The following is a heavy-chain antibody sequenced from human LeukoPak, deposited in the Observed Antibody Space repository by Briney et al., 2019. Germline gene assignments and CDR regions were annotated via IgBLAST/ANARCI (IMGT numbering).Heavy chain of an antibody. CDR2: INHRGST. V-gene: IGHV4-34*01. Sequence: SEALSVTCAVYGGSFRGYYWSWSRQPPGKGLERRGEINHRGSTHYNPSLKNRVTISVETSTNQLSLKLSSVTAADTAVYYCARASLRYFDWSLERFFDYWGQGTLVTVSS. D-gene: IGHD3-9*01. CDR1: GGSFRGYY. CDR3: ARASLRYFDWSLERFFDY. J-gene: IGHJ4*02.